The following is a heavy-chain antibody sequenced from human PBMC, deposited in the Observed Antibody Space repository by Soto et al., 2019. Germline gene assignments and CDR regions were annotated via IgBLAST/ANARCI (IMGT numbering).Heavy chain of an antibody. CDR1: GFSITSLTYY. V-gene: IGHV4-39*01. D-gene: IGHD3-22*01. Sequence: XETLSLTCSVSGFSITSLTYYWGWIRQSPGKGLEWIGNIYYTGSTYYNPSLKSRVTISLDTSKNQFSLKLTSVTAADTALYYCVRPAYYDARGYWRFDHWGQGTLVTVSS. J-gene: IGHJ5*02. CDR2: IYYTGST. CDR3: VRPAYYDARGYWRFDH.